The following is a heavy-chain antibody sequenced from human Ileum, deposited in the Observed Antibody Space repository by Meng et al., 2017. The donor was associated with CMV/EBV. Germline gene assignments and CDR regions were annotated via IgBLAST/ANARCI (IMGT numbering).Heavy chain of an antibody. CDR1: GYTFNSYW. D-gene: IGHD3-3*01. V-gene: IGHV5-51*01. J-gene: IGHJ4*02. CDR3: ARQYRWGSALEFDY. Sequence: KATGYTFNSYWIGWVRQRPGTGLRWMGIIFPGNSDVGYSTAFEGQITISADKSSRTAYLQWNSLRASDTAKYYCARQYRWGSALEFDYWGQGVLVTVSS. CDR2: IFPGNSDV.